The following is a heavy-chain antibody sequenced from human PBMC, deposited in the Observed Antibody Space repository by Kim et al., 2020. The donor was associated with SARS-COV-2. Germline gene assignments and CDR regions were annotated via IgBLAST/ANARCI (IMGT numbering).Heavy chain of an antibody. J-gene: IGHJ6*02. D-gene: IGHD3-3*01. Sequence: SLESRVTISVDTSKNQFSLKLSSVTAADTAVYYCARGITIFGVVTNGMDVWGQGTTVTVSS. CDR3: ARGITIFGVVTNGMDV. V-gene: IGHV4-31*02.